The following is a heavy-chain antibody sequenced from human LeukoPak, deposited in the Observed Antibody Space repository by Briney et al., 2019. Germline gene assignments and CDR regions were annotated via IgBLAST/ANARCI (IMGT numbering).Heavy chain of an antibody. D-gene: IGHD6-13*01. J-gene: IGHJ1*01. CDR1: GGSISSYY. CDR3: ARGVGPIAAAGDKYFQH. V-gene: IGHV4-4*07. Sequence: SETLSLTCTVSGGSISSYYWSWIRQPAGKGLEWIGRIYTSGSTNYNPSLKSRVTMSVDTSKNQFSLKLSSVTAADTAVYYCARGVGPIAAAGDKYFQHWGQGTLVTVSS. CDR2: IYTSGST.